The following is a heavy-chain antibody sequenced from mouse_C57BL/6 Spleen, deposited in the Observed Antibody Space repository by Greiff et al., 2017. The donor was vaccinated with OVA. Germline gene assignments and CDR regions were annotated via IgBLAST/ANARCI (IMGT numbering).Heavy chain of an antibody. J-gene: IGHJ2*01. CDR2: ISSGGDYI. D-gene: IGHD2-1*01. CDR1: GFTFSSYA. V-gene: IGHV5-9-1*02. CDR3: TRDGYGNLGFDY. Sequence: EVHLVESGEGLVKPGGSLKLSCAASGFTFSSYAMSWVRQTPEKRLEWVAYISSGGDYIYYADTVKGRFTISRDNARNTLYLQMSSLKSEDTAIYYCTRDGYGNLGFDYWGQGTTLTVSS.